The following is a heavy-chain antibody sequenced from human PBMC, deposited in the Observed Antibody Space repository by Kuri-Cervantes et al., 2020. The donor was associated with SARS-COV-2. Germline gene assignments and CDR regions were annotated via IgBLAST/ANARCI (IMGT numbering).Heavy chain of an antibody. Sequence: SQTLSLTCAVSGYSISSGYYWGWIRQPPGKGLEWIGSINHSGSTNYNPSLKSRVTVSVDTSKNQFSLKLSSVTAADTAVYYCARVLKGRIGYFDYWGQGTLVTVSS. V-gene: IGHV4-38-2*01. J-gene: IGHJ4*02. CDR1: GYSISSGYY. CDR3: ARVLKGRIGYFDY. CDR2: INHSGST.